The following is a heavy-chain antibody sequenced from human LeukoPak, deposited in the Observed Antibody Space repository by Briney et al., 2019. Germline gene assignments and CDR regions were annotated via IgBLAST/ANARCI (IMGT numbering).Heavy chain of an antibody. CDR1: GFTFSSSW. Sequence: GGSLRLSCAASGFTFSSSWMHWVCQAPGKGLEWVADIKCDGSEKYYADSVKGRFTISRDNAKNSLYLQMNSLRAEDTAVYSCARVGSYYYYMDVWGKGTTVTVSS. D-gene: IGHD2-15*01. V-gene: IGHV3-52*01. CDR3: ARVGSYYYYMDV. J-gene: IGHJ6*03. CDR2: IKCDGSEK.